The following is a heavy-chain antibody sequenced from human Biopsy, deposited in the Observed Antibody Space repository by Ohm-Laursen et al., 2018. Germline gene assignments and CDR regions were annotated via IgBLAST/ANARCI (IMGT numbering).Heavy chain of an antibody. J-gene: IGHJ5*02. V-gene: IGHV4-39*01. Sequence: GTLSLTCTVSGGPISNNNYYWGWIRQPPGKGLEWIGSIFYCGSTHYKPSLKSRVNISVDTSKNQFSLKLISVTAADTAVYYCARDYDTSGYYYVSWGQGTLVTVSS. CDR3: ARDYDTSGYYYVS. D-gene: IGHD3-22*01. CDR1: GGPISNNNYY. CDR2: IFYCGST.